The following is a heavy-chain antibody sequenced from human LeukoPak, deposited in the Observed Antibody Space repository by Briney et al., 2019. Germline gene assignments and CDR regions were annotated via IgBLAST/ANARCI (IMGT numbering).Heavy chain of an antibody. J-gene: IGHJ4*02. CDR1: GFTFSSYA. CDR3: AKGRVMGWVMVPTPRPDFDY. CDR2: ISGSGGST. D-gene: IGHD2-8*01. V-gene: IGHV3-23*01. Sequence: GGSLRLSCAASGFTFSSYAMSWVRQAPGKGLEWVSAISGSGGSTYYADSVKGRFTISRDNSKNTLHLQMNSLRAEDTAVYYCAKGRVMGWVMVPTPRPDFDYWGQGTLVTVSS.